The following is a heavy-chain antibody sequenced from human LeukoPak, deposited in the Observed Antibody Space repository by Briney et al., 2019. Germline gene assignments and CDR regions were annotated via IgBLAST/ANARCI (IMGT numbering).Heavy chain of an antibody. CDR3: ARVSSSGWTLDY. J-gene: IGHJ4*02. CDR2: IYTSGST. Sequence: SETLSLTCTVSGGSITSYYWSWIRQPAGQGLEWIGRIYTSGSTDYNPSLKSRVTISVDTSKNQFSLKLSSVTAADTAVYYCARVSSSGWTLDYWSQGTLVTVSS. V-gene: IGHV4-4*07. CDR1: GGSITSYY. D-gene: IGHD6-19*01.